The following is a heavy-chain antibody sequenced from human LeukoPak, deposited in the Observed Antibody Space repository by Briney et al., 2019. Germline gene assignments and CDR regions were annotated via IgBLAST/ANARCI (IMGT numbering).Heavy chain of an antibody. J-gene: IGHJ3*02. Sequence: GGSLRLSCAASGFTFSHYGMTWVRQAPGKGLEWVSAISGSGGSTYYAGSVKGRFTISRDNSKNTLYLQMNSLRADDTAVYYCAREGGYDSSGYLSHDAFDIWGQGTMVTVSS. V-gene: IGHV3-23*01. CDR3: AREGGYDSSGYLSHDAFDI. CDR1: GFTFSHYG. D-gene: IGHD3-22*01. CDR2: ISGSGGST.